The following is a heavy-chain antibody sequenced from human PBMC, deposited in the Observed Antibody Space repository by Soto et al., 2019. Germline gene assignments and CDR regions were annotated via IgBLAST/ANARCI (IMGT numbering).Heavy chain of an antibody. CDR3: ARDPRGWYKEDY. Sequence: QVQLQQWGAGLLKPSETLSLTCAVYGGSFSGYYWSWIRQPPGKGLEWIGEINHSGSTNYNPSLKSRVTISVDTSKNQFSLKLSSVTAADTAVYYCARDPRGWYKEDYWGQGTLVTVSS. CDR2: INHSGST. J-gene: IGHJ4*02. D-gene: IGHD6-19*01. CDR1: GGSFSGYY. V-gene: IGHV4-34*01.